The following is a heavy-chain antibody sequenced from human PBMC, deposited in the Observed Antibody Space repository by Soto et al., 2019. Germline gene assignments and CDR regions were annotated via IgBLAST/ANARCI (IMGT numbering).Heavy chain of an antibody. Sequence: EVQLVESGGGLVQPGRSLRLSCVATEFTADDYATQWVRQAPGKGLEWVSGISSNSDTIDYADSVKGRFTISRDNAKNSLFLQMNSLRPEDTALYYCAKDMKWGGMTTIHYFDSWGQGTLVTVSP. CDR2: ISSNSDTI. CDR1: EFTADDYA. J-gene: IGHJ4*02. CDR3: AKDMKWGGMTTIHYFDS. D-gene: IGHD4-17*01. V-gene: IGHV3-9*02.